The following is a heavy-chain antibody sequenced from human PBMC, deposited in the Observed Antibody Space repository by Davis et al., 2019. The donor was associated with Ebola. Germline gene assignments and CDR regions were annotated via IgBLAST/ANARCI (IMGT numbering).Heavy chain of an antibody. CDR1: GFTFSGSA. CDR3: ISSGSSFDY. J-gene: IGHJ4*02. D-gene: IGHD3-10*01. Sequence: GGSLRLSCAASGFTFSGSAMHWVRQASGKGLEWVGRIRSKANSYATAYAASVKSRFTISRDDSKNTAYLQMNSLKTEDTAVYYCISSGSSFDYWGQGTLVTVSS. CDR2: IRSKANSYAT. V-gene: IGHV3-73*01.